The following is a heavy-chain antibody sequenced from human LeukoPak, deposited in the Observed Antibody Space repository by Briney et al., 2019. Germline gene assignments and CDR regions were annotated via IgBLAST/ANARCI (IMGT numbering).Heavy chain of an antibody. Sequence: ASVKVSCKASGYTFTSYDINWVRQTTGEGLEWMGWMNPNSGNTGYKHKFQGRITMTRNTSISAAYLELSSLTSEDTAVYYCASYYYESGRQYAKSYAFDIWGQGTLVTVSS. J-gene: IGHJ3*02. D-gene: IGHD3-10*01. CDR1: GYTFTSYD. CDR2: MNPNSGNT. CDR3: ASYYYESGRQYAKSYAFDI. V-gene: IGHV1-8*01.